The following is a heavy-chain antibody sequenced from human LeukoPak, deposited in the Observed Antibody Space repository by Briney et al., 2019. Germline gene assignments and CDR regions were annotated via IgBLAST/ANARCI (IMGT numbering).Heavy chain of an antibody. CDR1: GGSISSYY. CDR3: ARRDDYVWGSPFDY. V-gene: IGHV4-59*08. D-gene: IGHD3-16*01. CDR2: IYYSGST. J-gene: IGHJ4*02. Sequence: PSETLSLTCTVSGGSISSYYWSWIRQPPGKGLEWIGYIYYSGSTNYNPSLKSRVTISVDTSKNQFSLKLSSVTAADTAVYYCARRDDYVWGSPFDYWGQGTLVTVSS.